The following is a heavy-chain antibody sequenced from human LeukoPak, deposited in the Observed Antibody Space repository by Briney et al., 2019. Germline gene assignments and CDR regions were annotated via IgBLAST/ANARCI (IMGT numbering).Heavy chain of an antibody. V-gene: IGHV4-61*02. Sequence: SETLSLTCTVSGGSISSGSYYWSWIRQPAGKGLEWIGRIYTSGSTNYNPSLKSRVTISVDTSKNQFSLKLNSVTAADTAVYYCARRGYYDSRGYFDYWGQGTLVTVSS. CDR2: IYTSGST. D-gene: IGHD3-22*01. CDR3: ARRGYYDSRGYFDY. J-gene: IGHJ4*02. CDR1: GGSISSGSYY.